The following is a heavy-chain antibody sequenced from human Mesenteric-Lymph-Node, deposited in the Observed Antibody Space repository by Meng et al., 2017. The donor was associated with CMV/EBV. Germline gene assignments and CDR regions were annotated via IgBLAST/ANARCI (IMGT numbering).Heavy chain of an antibody. Sequence: GESLKISCAASGFTFSSYWMTWVRQAPGKGLEWVANINQDGSGRFYVDSVKGRFTISRDNAKNSLYLQMNSLRAEDTAVYYCARELRITIFGVVSNDAFDIWGQGTMVTVSS. J-gene: IGHJ3*02. D-gene: IGHD3-3*01. CDR2: INQDGSGR. CDR3: ARELRITIFGVVSNDAFDI. V-gene: IGHV3-7*01. CDR1: GFTFSSYW.